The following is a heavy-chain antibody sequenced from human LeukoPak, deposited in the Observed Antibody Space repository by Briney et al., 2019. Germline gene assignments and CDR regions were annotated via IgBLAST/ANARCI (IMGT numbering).Heavy chain of an antibody. CDR2: VTSGGDRT. Sequence: GGSLRLSCAASGFTFSGYSMTWVRQAPGKGLEWVSTVTSGGDRTYYADSVKGRFTNSRDNSKNTLYLQMNSLRAEDTVVYYCAKTMGAIDHDCWGQGTLVTVSS. CDR1: GFTFSGYS. V-gene: IGHV3-23*01. CDR3: AKTMGAIDHDC. J-gene: IGHJ4*02. D-gene: IGHD1-26*01.